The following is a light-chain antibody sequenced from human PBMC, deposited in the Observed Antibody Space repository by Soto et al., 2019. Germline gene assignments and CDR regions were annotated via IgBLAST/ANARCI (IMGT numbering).Light chain of an antibody. J-gene: IGLJ1*01. CDR1: SSDVGAYKH. Sequence: QSALTQPRSVSGSPGQSVSISCTGTSSDVGAYKHVSWYQHHPGKAPKLMIFDVSKRPSGVPGRFSGSKSGNTASLTISGLQAEDEAAYYCCSSAGSYTYVFGTGTKLTVL. CDR2: DVS. V-gene: IGLV2-11*01. CDR3: CSSAGSYTYV.